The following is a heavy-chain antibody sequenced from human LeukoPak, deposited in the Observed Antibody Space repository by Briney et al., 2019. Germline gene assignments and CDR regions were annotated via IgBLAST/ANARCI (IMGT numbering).Heavy chain of an antibody. CDR1: GFTFSSYA. J-gene: IGHJ4*02. V-gene: IGHV3-23*01. D-gene: IGHD5-24*01. CDR2: ISGSGGST. Sequence: GGPLRLSCAASGFTFSSYAMSWVRQAPGKGLEWVSAISGSGGSTYYADSVKGRFTISRDNSKNTLYLQMNSLRAEDTAVYYCANRDGYLPYNFDSWGQGTLVTVS. CDR3: ANRDGYLPYNFDS.